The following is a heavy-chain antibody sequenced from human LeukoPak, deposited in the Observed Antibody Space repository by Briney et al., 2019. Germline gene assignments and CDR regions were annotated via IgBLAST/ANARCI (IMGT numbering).Heavy chain of an antibody. D-gene: IGHD5-24*01. CDR2: IYYSGST. CDR3: ARGAGAGYNLQPFDY. V-gene: IGHV4-59*08. CDR1: GGSISSYY. Sequence: SETVSLNCTVSGGSISSYYWSWIRQPPGKGLEWIGYIYYSGSTKYNPSLKSRVSISVDTSKNQFSLKLSSVTAADTAVYYCARGAGAGYNLQPFDYWGPGNL. J-gene: IGHJ4*03.